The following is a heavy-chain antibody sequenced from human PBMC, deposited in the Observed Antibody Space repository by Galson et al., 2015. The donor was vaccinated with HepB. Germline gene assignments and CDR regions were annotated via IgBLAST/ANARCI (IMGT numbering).Heavy chain of an antibody. CDR1: GFSFMSHS. CDR2: ISPGGAK. D-gene: IGHD3-16*01. CDR3: ARNPASYDYYNMDV. Sequence: SLRLSCAASGFSFMSHSMNWVRHSPGKGLEWLAYISPGGAKYYADSARGRFTILRDNAKKSMYLHMSSLRVEDTAVYYCARNPASYDYYNMDVWGQGTTVTVSS. V-gene: IGHV3-48*01. J-gene: IGHJ6*02.